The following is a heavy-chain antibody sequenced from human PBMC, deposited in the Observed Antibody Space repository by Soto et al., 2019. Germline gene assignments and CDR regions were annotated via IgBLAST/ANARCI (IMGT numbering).Heavy chain of an antibody. CDR1: GYTFTGYY. Sequence: ASVKVSCKASGYTFTGYYMHWVRQAPGQGLEWMGWINPNSGGTNYAQKFQDWVTMTRDTSISTAYMELSRLRSDDTAVYYCARANLGMITFGGVRNYYSMEVWGKGTGVTVSS. V-gene: IGHV1-2*04. CDR2: INPNSGGT. J-gene: IGHJ6*03. D-gene: IGHD3-16*01. CDR3: ARANLGMITFGGVRNYYSMEV.